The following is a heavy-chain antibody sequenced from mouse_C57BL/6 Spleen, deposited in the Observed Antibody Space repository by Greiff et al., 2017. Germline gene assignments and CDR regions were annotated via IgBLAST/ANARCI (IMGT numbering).Heavy chain of an antibody. CDR1: GFTFSDYY. J-gene: IGHJ3*01. CDR2: INYDGSSN. Sequence: EVQVVESEGGLVQPGSSMKLSCTASGFTFSDYYMAWVRQVPEKGLEWVANINYDGSSNYYLDSLKSRFIISRDNAKNILYLQMSSLKSEDTATYYCAGYYDDDGGFAYWGQGTLVTVSA. V-gene: IGHV5-16*01. CDR3: AGYYDDDGGFAY. D-gene: IGHD2-4*01.